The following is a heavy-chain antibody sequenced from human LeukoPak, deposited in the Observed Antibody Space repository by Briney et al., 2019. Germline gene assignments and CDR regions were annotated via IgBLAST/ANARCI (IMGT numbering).Heavy chain of an antibody. CDR1: GGSISSYY. CDR2: IYSSGST. Sequence: SETLSLTCTVSGGSISSYYWSWIRQPPGKGLEWIGYIYSSGSTNYNPSLKSRVTMSVDTSKNQFSLKLSSVTAVDTAVYYCARGPVGGATYYDGDAFDIWGQGTMVTVSS. V-gene: IGHV4-59*01. D-gene: IGHD1-26*01. CDR3: ARGPVGGATYYDGDAFDI. J-gene: IGHJ3*02.